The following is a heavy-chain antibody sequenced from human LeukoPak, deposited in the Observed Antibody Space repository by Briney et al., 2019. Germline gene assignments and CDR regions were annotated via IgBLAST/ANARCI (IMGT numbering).Heavy chain of an antibody. J-gene: IGHJ4*02. CDR2: IYYSGST. CDR1: GGSLSSSSYY. CDR3: ARHAFNYPFDY. D-gene: IGHD4-11*01. Sequence: SETLSLTSTVSGGSLSSSSYYWGWTRQPPGKGLEWIGSIYYSGSTYYNPSLKSRVTISVDTSKNQFSLKLSSVTAADTAVYYCARHAFNYPFDYWGQGTLVTVSS. V-gene: IGHV4-39*01.